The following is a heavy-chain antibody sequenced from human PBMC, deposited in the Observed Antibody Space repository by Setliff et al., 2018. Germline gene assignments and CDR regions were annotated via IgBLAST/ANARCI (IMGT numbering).Heavy chain of an antibody. CDR3: ARDGVYDSSGYYYWGA. CDR1: GGSFNSYY. J-gene: IGHJ5*02. CDR2: IKHGGSP. D-gene: IGHD3-22*01. Sequence: SETLSLTCDVFGGSFNSYYWGWIRQPPGKGLEWFGEIKHGGSPNYNPSLKSRVTISVDKSKNQFSLKLSSVTAADTAVYYCARDGVYDSSGYYYWGAWGQGTLVTVSS. V-gene: IGHV4-34*01.